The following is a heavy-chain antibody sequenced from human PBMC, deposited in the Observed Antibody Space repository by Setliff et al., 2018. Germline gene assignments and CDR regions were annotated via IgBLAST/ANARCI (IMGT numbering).Heavy chain of an antibody. V-gene: IGHV4-39*01. CDR1: GGSVSNGDYY. J-gene: IGHJ4*01. CDR3: ARQTTMVTVYRWTCYFDY. Sequence: SETLSLTCTVSGGSVSNGDYYWGWIRQSPGKGLEWIGSVYYSGSTYDNPSLKSRVSISVDTSKNQFSLTLGSVTAADTGIYYCARQTTMVTVYRWTCYFDYWGHGSLVTVSS. CDR2: VYYSGST. D-gene: IGHD4-4*01.